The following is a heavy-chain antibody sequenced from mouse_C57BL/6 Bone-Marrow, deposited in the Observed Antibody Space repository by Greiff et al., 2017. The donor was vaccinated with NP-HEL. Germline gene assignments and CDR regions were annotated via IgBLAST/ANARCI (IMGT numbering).Heavy chain of an antibody. J-gene: IGHJ1*03. CDR3: ARRGFITPYFDV. CDR2: IYPRSGNT. D-gene: IGHD1-1*01. V-gene: IGHV1-81*01. Sequence: QVQLQQSGAELARPGASVKLSCKASGYTFTSYGISWVKQRTGQGLEWIGEIYPRSGNTYYNEKIKGKATLTADKSSSTAYMELRSLTSEDSAVYFCARRGFITPYFDVWGTGTTVTVSS. CDR1: GYTFTSYG.